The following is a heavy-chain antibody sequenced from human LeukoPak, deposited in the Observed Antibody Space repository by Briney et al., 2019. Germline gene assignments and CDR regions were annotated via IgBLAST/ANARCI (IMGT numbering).Heavy chain of an antibody. D-gene: IGHD3-16*01. CDR2: IYYSGST. CDR1: GGSISSYY. Sequence: PSETLSLTCTVSGGSISSYYWSWIRQPPGKGLEWIGYIYYSGSTNYNPSLKSRVTISVDTSKNQFSLKLSSVTAADTAVYYCARRASVDYAVYWFDPWGQGTLVTVSS. V-gene: IGHV4-59*01. J-gene: IGHJ5*02. CDR3: ARRASVDYAVYWFDP.